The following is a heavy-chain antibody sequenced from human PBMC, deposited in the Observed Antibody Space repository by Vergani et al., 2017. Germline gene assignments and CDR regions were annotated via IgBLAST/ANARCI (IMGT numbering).Heavy chain of an antibody. D-gene: IGHD3-10*01. CDR2: ISGSGGST. V-gene: IGHV3-23*04. CDR1: GFTFSSYA. CDR3: ANLPIYYYGSGSYYRGVDY. Sequence: VQLVESGGNVVQSGTSLRLSCAASGFTFSSYAMSWVRQAPGKGLEWVSAISGSGGSTYYADSVKGRFTISRDNSKNTLYLQMNSLRAEDTAVYYCANLPIYYYGSGSYYRGVDYWGQGTLVTVSS. J-gene: IGHJ4*02.